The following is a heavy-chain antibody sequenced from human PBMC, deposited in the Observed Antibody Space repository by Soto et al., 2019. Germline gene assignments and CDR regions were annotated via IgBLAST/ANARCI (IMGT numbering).Heavy chain of an antibody. V-gene: IGHV4-39*01. CDR3: ARLAKLSGTHPKTRSDY. CDR1: GGSISSSSYY. CDR2: IYYSGST. D-gene: IGHD1-1*01. Sequence: QLQLQESGPGLVKPSETLSLTCTVSGGSISSSSYYWGWIRQPPGKGLEWIGSIYYSGSTYYNPSLKSRVTISVDTSKNQFSLKLSSVTAADTAVYYCARLAKLSGTHPKTRSDYWGQGTLVTVSS. J-gene: IGHJ4*02.